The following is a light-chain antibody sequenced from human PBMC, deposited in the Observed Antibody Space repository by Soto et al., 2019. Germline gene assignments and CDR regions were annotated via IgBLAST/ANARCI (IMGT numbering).Light chain of an antibody. Sequence: QPTLTQPALVSESPGQSTTIPCTGTSSDVGAYNYVSWYQQHPGKAPSLMIYDVTNRPSGVSNRFSGSKSGNTASLTISGLQAEDEADYYCSSYTRTSTYVFGAGTKVTVL. CDR3: SSYTRTSTYV. CDR2: DVT. J-gene: IGLJ1*01. CDR1: SSDVGAYNY. V-gene: IGLV2-14*01.